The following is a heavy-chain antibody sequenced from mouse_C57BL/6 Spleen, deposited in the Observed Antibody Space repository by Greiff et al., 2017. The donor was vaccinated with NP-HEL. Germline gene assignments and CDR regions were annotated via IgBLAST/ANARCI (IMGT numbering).Heavy chain of an antibody. J-gene: IGHJ2*01. D-gene: IGHD1-1*01. V-gene: IGHV1-55*01. CDR2: IYPGSGST. CDR3: ARTYYPYFDY. Sequence: QVHVKQSGAELVKPGASVKMSCKASGYTFTSYWITWVKQRPGQGLEWIGDIYPGSGSTNYNEKFKSKATLTVDTSSSTAYMQLSSLTSEDSAVYYCARTYYPYFDYWGQGTTLTVSS. CDR1: GYTFTSYW.